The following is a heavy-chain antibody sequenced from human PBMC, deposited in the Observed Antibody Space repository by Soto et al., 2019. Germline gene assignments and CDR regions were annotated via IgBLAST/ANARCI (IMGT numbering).Heavy chain of an antibody. CDR3: ARSVPVPAATLYYYYYMDV. CDR2: INPNSGGT. V-gene: IGHV1-2*04. J-gene: IGHJ6*03. D-gene: IGHD2-2*01. CDR1: GYTFTGYY. Sequence: GASVKVSCKASGYTFTGYYMHWVRQAPGQGLEWMGWINPNSGGTNYAQKFQGWVTMTRDTSISTAYMELSRLRSDDTAVYYCARSVPVPAATLYYYYYMDVWGKGTTVTVSS.